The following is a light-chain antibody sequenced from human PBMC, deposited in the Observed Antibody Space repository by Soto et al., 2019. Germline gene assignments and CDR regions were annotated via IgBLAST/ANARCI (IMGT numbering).Light chain of an antibody. Sequence: DIQLTQSPPSLSASVGDGVTITCQASQDITNYLNWYQHKSGKSPKLLIFDAANLEAGVPSRFSGRGSGTQFTFTISSLQPEDVATYYCQQYENRPVTFGGGTKVE. CDR1: QDITNY. CDR3: QQYENRPVT. J-gene: IGKJ4*01. CDR2: DAA. V-gene: IGKV1-33*01.